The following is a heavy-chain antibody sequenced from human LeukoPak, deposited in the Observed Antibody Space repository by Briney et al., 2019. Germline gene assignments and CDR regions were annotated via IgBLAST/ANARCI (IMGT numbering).Heavy chain of an antibody. J-gene: IGHJ5*02. V-gene: IGHV5-51*01. D-gene: IGHD6-19*01. CDR2: IYPGDSNT. CDR1: GYSFTSYW. CDR3: ARHRRAKGSGEANWFDP. Sequence: GESLKISCKGSGYSFTSYWIGWVRQMPGKGLEWMGIIYPGDSNTRYSPSFQGQVTISADKSISTAYLQWSSLKASDTAVYYCARHRRAKGSGEANWFDPWGQGTLVTVSS.